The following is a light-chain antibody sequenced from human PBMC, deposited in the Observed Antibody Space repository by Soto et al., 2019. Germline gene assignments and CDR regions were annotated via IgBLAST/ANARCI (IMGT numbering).Light chain of an antibody. CDR3: QHYGTSPIT. Sequence: ESVWTQSPGTLSLSPGERATLSCRASQSVSSRLAWYQQKPGQAPRRLISGASSRATGIPDRFSGSGSGTDFTLTISRLEPEDFALYYCQHYGTSPITFGQGTRLEIK. V-gene: IGKV3-20*01. J-gene: IGKJ5*01. CDR2: GAS. CDR1: QSVSSR.